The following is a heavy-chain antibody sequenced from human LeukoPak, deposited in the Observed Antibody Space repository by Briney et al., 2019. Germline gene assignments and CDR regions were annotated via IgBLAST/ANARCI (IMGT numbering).Heavy chain of an antibody. Sequence: SETLSLTCAVYGGSFSGYYWSWIRQPPGKGLEWIGEINHSGSTNYNPSPKSRVTISVDTSKNQFSLKLSSVTAADTAVYYCARGSEQQLVNLDYWGQGTLVTVSS. V-gene: IGHV4-34*01. D-gene: IGHD6-13*01. CDR2: INHSGST. J-gene: IGHJ4*02. CDR1: GGSFSGYY. CDR3: ARGSEQQLVNLDY.